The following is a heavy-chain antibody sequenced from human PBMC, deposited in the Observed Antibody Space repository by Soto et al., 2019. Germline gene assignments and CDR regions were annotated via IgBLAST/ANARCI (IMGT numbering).Heavy chain of an antibody. V-gene: IGHV4-31*03. CDR1: CGSCSSGGYY. J-gene: IGHJ6*02. Sequence: QVQLQAAGPGLVKPSHTLSLTCTVSCGSCSSGGYYWSLMRQHPGNDLEWTGYIYYSRSSYNNPTLKSRVTISVDTSKNQFSMKLSSVTAADTAVYHCAREPSRADPGMDVWGQGTKVTVSS. CDR3: AREPSRADPGMDV. CDR2: IYYSRSS. D-gene: IGHD6-19*01.